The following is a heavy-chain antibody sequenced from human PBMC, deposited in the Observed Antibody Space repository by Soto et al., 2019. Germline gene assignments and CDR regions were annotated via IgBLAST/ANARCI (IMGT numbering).Heavy chain of an antibody. CDR3: ARLGDEQWLDY. Sequence: SETLSLTCTVSGGSISSYYWSWIRQPPGKGLEWIGYIYYSGSTNYNPSLKSRVTISVDTSKNQFSLKLSSVTAADTAVYYCARLGDEQWLDYWGQGTLVTAPQ. CDR1: GGSISSYY. D-gene: IGHD6-19*01. V-gene: IGHV4-59*08. CDR2: IYYSGST. J-gene: IGHJ4*02.